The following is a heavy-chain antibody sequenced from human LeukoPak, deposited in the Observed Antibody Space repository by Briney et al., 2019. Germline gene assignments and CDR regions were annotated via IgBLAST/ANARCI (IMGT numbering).Heavy chain of an antibody. Sequence: KTGGSLRLSCAASGFTFSSYSMNWVRQAPGKGLEWVSAISSSSSYIYYADSVKGRFTISRDNAKNSLYLQMNSLIAEATAVYYCARDEPLGYWFYPWGQGSLVTVSS. CDR2: ISSSSSYI. V-gene: IGHV3-21*01. J-gene: IGHJ5*02. CDR3: ARDEPLGYWFYP. D-gene: IGHD7-27*01. CDR1: GFTFSSYS.